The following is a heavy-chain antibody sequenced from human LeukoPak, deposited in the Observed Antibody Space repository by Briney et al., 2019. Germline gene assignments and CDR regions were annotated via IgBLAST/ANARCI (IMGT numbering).Heavy chain of an antibody. CDR3: ARGPLAAAGTLTYYYYGMDV. Sequence: SETLSLTCTVSGGSISSYYRSWIRQPPGKGLEWIGYIYYSGSTNYNPSLKSRVTISVDTSKNQFSLKLSSVTAADTAVYYCARGPLAAAGTLTYYYYGMDVWGQGTTVTVSS. J-gene: IGHJ6*02. CDR2: IYYSGST. D-gene: IGHD6-13*01. V-gene: IGHV4-59*12. CDR1: GGSISSYY.